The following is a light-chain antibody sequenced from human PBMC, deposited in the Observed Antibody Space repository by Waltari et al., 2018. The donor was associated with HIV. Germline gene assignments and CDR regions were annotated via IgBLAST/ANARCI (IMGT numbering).Light chain of an antibody. J-gene: IGLJ2*01. V-gene: IGLV2-14*01. CDR1: TRNIGFFNL. Sequence: QSALTQPASVSGSPGQSLTITCTGTTRNIGFFNLVPWYQPYPGKAPPLIIYGVTSRPPGVSNRFSGSKSGNTASLTISGLQTDDEAEYYCNSYSSDDTVVFGGGTKLTVL. CDR3: NSYSSDDTVV. CDR2: GVT.